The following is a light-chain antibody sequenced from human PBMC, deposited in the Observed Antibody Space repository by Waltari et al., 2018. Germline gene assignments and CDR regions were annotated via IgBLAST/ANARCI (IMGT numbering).Light chain of an antibody. CDR2: YAS. J-gene: IGKJ4*01. CDR3: QQSRSFPLT. Sequence: EIVLTQSPDFQSVTQKEKVTITCRASQDISTSLHWYQQKPDQSPKLLIKYASESFSGVPSRFSGSGSGTHFTLTINSLEAEDAATYYCQQSRSFPLTFGGGTKVEIK. CDR1: QDISTS. V-gene: IGKV6-21*01.